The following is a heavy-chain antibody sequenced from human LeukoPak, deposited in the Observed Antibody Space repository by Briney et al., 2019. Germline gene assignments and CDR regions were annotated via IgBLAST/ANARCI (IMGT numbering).Heavy chain of an antibody. CDR2: ISWNSGSI. CDR1: GFSFRNYV. CDR3: AKDLGATDDY. V-gene: IGHV3-9*01. D-gene: IGHD1-26*01. J-gene: IGHJ4*02. Sequence: GGSLRLSCAASGFSFRNYVLHWVRQAPGKGLEWVSGISWNSGSIGYADSVKGRFTISRDNAKNSLYLQMNSLRAEDTALYYCAKDLGATDDYWGQGTLVTVSS.